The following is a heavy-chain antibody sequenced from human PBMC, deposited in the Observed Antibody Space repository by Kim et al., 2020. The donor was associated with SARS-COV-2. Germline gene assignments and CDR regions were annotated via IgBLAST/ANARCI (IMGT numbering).Heavy chain of an antibody. Sequence: ASVKVSCKASGYTFTGYYMHWVRQAPGQGLEWMGRINPNSGGTNYAQKFQGRVTMTRDTSISTAYMELSRLRSDDTAVYYCARVRQWLAWVDYWGQGTLVTVSS. V-gene: IGHV1-2*06. CDR1: GYTFTGYY. J-gene: IGHJ4*02. CDR2: INPNSGGT. CDR3: ARVRQWLAWVDY. D-gene: IGHD6-19*01.